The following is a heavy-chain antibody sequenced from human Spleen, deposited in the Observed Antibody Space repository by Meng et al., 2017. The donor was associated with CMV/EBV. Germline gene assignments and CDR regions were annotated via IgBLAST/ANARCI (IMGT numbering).Heavy chain of an antibody. V-gene: IGHV1-3*04. J-gene: IGHJ4*02. CDR1: GYIFTNYP. CDR2: IITGNGTT. D-gene: IGHD6-25*01. Sequence: SCKASGYIFTNYPIQWVRQTPGQGLEWMGWIITGNGTTKYSQRFQDRLTITRDTSANTVYMEVTSLTSEDTATYYCARGAGADHWGQGTLVTVSS. CDR3: ARGAGADH.